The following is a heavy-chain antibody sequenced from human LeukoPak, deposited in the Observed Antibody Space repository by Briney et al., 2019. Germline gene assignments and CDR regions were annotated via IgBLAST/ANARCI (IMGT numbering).Heavy chain of an antibody. J-gene: IGHJ6*02. CDR2: IVVGSGNT. CDR3: AADPGIAAAGYYYYGMDV. V-gene: IGHV1-58*01. Sequence: SAKVSCKASGSTFTSSAVQWVRQARGQRLEWIGWIVVGSGNTNYAQKFQERVTITRDMSTSTAYMELSSLRSEDTAVYYCAADPGIAAAGYYYYGMDVWGQGTTVTVSS. D-gene: IGHD6-13*01. CDR1: GSTFTSSA.